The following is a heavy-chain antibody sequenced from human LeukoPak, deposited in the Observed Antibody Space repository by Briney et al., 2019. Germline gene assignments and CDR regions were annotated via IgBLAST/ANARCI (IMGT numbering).Heavy chain of an antibody. D-gene: IGHD5-24*01. J-gene: IGHJ4*02. Sequence: GGSLRLSCAVSGLTFRCFWMSWVRQAPGKGLEWVANINQDGSEKYFVDSVRGRFTISRDNSKNSLHLQMNTLRAEDTAVYYCARERDGRFFDYWGQGTLVTVSS. CDR3: ARERDGRFFDY. CDR2: INQDGSEK. CDR1: GLTFRCFW. V-gene: IGHV3-7*01.